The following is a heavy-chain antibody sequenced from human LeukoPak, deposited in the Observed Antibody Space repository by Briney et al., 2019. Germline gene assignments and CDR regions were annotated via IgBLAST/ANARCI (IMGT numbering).Heavy chain of an antibody. CDR3: TTDQDYGDYPFLVDYFDY. Sequence: PGGSLRLSCAASGFTFSNAWMSWVRQAPGKGLEWVGRIKSKTDGGTTDYAAPVKGRFTISRDDSKNTLYLQMNSLKTEDTAVYYCTTDQDYGDYPFLVDYFDYWGQGTLVTVSS. CDR2: IKSKTDGGTT. J-gene: IGHJ4*02. V-gene: IGHV3-15*01. D-gene: IGHD4-17*01. CDR1: GFTFSNAW.